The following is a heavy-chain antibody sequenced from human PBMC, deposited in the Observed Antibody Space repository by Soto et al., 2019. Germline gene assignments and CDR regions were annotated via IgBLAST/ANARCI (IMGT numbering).Heavy chain of an antibody. Sequence: PSETLSLTCTVSGGSISSSSYYWGWIRQPPGKGLEWIGSIYYSGSTNYNPSLKSRVTISVDTSKNQFSLKLSSVTAADTAVYYCARVNVLRFLEWPRGMDVWGQGTTVTVSS. D-gene: IGHD3-3*01. CDR3: ARVNVLRFLEWPRGMDV. CDR2: IYYSGST. V-gene: IGHV4-39*07. CDR1: GGSISSSSYY. J-gene: IGHJ6*02.